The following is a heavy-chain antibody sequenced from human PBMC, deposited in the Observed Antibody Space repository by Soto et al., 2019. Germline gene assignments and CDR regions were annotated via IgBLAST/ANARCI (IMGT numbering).Heavy chain of an antibody. V-gene: IGHV3-74*01. CDR1: GFAFSSYW. D-gene: IGHD3-10*01. Sequence: VQLVESGGGSVQPGGSLRLSCAASGFAFSSYWMHWVRQAPGKGLVWVSRINPDGRTTSYADSVRDRFTISRDNAHDTLYLQMNGLRTEDTAVYYCARVGVGSYHFDFWGQGTQVAVSS. J-gene: IGHJ4*02. CDR2: INPDGRTT. CDR3: ARVGVGSYHFDF.